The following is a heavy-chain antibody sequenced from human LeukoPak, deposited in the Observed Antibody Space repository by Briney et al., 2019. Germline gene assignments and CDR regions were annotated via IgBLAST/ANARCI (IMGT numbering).Heavy chain of an antibody. Sequence: GESLKISCQVFGPTVTNFWITWVRQMPGKGLEWMGIIFPGDSETRYSPSLQGQVTISVDKDSRTAFLQWTSLRASDTAMYYCATQKYGDYYFDYWGQGTLVTVSS. J-gene: IGHJ4*02. V-gene: IGHV5-51*01. CDR2: IFPGDSET. CDR3: ATQKYGDYYFDY. CDR1: GPTVTNFW. D-gene: IGHD2-21*02.